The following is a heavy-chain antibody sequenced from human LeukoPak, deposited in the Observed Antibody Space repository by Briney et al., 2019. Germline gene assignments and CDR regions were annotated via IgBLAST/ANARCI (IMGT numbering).Heavy chain of an antibody. CDR1: GFTFSNAW. V-gene: IGHV3-15*01. J-gene: IGHJ2*01. CDR3: AKRGSGYYYGWYFDL. Sequence: GGSLRLSCAASGFTFSNAWMSWVRQAPGKGLEWVGRIKSKTDGGTTDYAAPVKGRFTISRDDSKNTLYLQMNSLKTEDTAVYYCAKRGSGYYYGWYFDLWGRGTLVTVSS. CDR2: IKSKTDGGTT. D-gene: IGHD3-22*01.